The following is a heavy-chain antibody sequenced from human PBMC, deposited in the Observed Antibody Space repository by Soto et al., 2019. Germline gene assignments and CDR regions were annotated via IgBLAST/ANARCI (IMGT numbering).Heavy chain of an antibody. Sequence: GGSLRLSCAASGCTFSGYEMNWVRQAPGKGLEWVSYISGSGSTIYYADSVKGRFTISRDNAKDSLYLQMNSLRAEDTAVYYCAREVVVFGVIIPTPMDVWGQGTTVTVSS. V-gene: IGHV3-48*03. CDR2: ISGSGSTI. D-gene: IGHD3-22*01. CDR3: AREVVVFGVIIPTPMDV. J-gene: IGHJ6*02. CDR1: GCTFSGYE.